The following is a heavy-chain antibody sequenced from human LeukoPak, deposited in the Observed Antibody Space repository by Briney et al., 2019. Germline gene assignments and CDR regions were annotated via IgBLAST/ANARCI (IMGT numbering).Heavy chain of an antibody. D-gene: IGHD3-22*01. CDR2: IYHSGST. Sequence: SETLSLTCTVSGGSISSYYWSWIRQPPGKGLEWIGSIYHSGSTYYNPSLKSRVTISVDTSKNQFSLKLSSVTAADTAVYYCVRGYDSSVHYYYYMDVWGKGTTVTVSS. J-gene: IGHJ6*03. CDR1: GGSISSYY. CDR3: VRGYDSSVHYYYYMDV. V-gene: IGHV4-59*04.